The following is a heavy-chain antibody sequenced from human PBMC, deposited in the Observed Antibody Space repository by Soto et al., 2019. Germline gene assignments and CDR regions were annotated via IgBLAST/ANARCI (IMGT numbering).Heavy chain of an antibody. CDR1: GFTFSTYT. CDR2: ISSNGGSM. J-gene: IGHJ6*02. Sequence: GGSLRLSCAASGFTFSTYTLNWVRQAPGKGLEWISYISSNGGSMYYADSVKGRFTISRDNSKNTLYLQMNSLRAEDTAVYYCAKDLKDSSGWYRAYYYYYGMDVWGQGTTVTVSS. CDR3: AKDLKDSSGWYRAYYYYYGMDV. V-gene: IGHV3-23*01. D-gene: IGHD6-19*01.